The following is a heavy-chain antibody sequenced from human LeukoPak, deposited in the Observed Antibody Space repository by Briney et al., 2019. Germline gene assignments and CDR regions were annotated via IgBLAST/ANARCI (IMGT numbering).Heavy chain of an antibody. CDR2: ISGSGGST. V-gene: IGHV3-23*01. J-gene: IGHJ4*02. Sequence: GGSLRLSCAASGFTFSSYAMSWVRQAPGKGLEWVSAISGSGGSTYYADSVKGRFTISRDNSKNTLYLQMNSLRAEDTAVYYCAKMSIAARPPRGYYFDYWGQGTLVTVSS. CDR1: GFTFSSYA. CDR3: AKMSIAARPPRGYYFDY. D-gene: IGHD6-6*01.